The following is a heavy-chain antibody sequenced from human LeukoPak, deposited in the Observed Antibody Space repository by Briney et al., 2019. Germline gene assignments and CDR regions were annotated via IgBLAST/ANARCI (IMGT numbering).Heavy chain of an antibody. V-gene: IGHV3-23*01. J-gene: IGHJ5*02. CDR3: ASHYGGNSNWFDP. D-gene: IGHD4-23*01. CDR2: ISGSGGST. Sequence: PGGSLRLSCAASGFTFSSYAMSWVRQAPGKGLEWVAAISGSGGSTYYADSVKGRFTISRDNSKNTLYLQMNSLRAEDTAVYYCASHYGGNSNWFDPWGQGSLVTVSS. CDR1: GFTFSSYA.